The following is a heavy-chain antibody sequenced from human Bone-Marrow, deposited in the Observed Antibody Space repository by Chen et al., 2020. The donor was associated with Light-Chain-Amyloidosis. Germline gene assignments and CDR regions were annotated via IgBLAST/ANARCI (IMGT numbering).Heavy chain of an antibody. J-gene: IGHJ5*02. D-gene: IGHD3-3*02. CDR3: ARDLPKSHVSIFGAPRANWLDP. CDR1: GDSTRSSLYY. CDR2: ISRTGAT. V-gene: IGHV4-39*06. Sequence: RLQMQESGPGLVKPSETLSLSCTVSGDSTRSSLYYWHWIRQSTGRGLEWIGSISRTGATSYNPSLGSRVTISLDTSKNSYSVDVTSVTAADTAVYYCARDLPKSHVSIFGAPRANWLDPWGQGILVTVSS.